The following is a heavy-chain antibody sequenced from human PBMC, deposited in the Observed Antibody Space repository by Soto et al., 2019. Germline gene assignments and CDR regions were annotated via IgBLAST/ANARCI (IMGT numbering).Heavy chain of an antibody. CDR3: ARDPAAYHIAAAGFDY. J-gene: IGHJ4*02. V-gene: IGHV6-1*01. Sequence: PSQTLSLPCAISGDSVSSNSAAWNWIRQSPSRGLEWLGRTYYRSKWYNDYAVSVKSRITINPDTSKNQFSLQLNSVTPEDTAVYYCARDPAAYHIAAAGFDYWGQGTLVTVSS. CDR2: TYYRSKWYN. CDR1: GDSVSSNSAA. D-gene: IGHD6-13*01.